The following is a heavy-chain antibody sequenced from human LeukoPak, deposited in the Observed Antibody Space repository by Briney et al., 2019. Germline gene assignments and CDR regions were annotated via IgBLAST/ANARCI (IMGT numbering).Heavy chain of an antibody. CDR2: INPNSGGT. J-gene: IGHJ6*02. V-gene: IGHV1-2*02. D-gene: IGHD6-13*01. Sequence: ASVKVSCKASGYTFTGYYMHWVRQAPGQGLEWMGWINPNSGGTSYAQKFQGRVTMTRDTSTSTVYMELSSLRSEDTAVYYCASASILGYSSSWYNPYYYYYGMDVWGQGTTVTVSS. CDR1: GYTFTGYY. CDR3: ASASILGYSSSWYNPYYYYYGMDV.